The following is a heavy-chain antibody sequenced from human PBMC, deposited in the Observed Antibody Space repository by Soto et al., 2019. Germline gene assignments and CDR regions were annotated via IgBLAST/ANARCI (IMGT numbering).Heavy chain of an antibody. CDR3: ARDNSGYTRPFDY. V-gene: IGHV3-74*01. CDR2: INSDGSST. J-gene: IGHJ4*02. D-gene: IGHD5-18*01. Sequence: EVQLVESGGGLVQPGGSLRLSCAASGFTFSSYWMHWVRQAPGKGLVWVSRINSDGSSTTYADSVKGRFTISRDNAKNTLYLQMNSLRGEVTAVYYCARDNSGYTRPFDYWGQGTLVTVSS. CDR1: GFTFSSYW.